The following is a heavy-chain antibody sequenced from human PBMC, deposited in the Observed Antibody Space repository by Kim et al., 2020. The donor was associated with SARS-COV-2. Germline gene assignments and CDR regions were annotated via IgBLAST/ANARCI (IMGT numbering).Heavy chain of an antibody. J-gene: IGHJ4*02. D-gene: IGHD3-10*01. CDR1: GFPFRRYW. CDR2: TNEDGSVT. CDR3: ARDLSGADDY. V-gene: IGHV3-74*01. Sequence: GGSLRLSCGVSGFPFRRYWMHWVRRAPGKGLVWVARTNEDGSVTNYADSVKDRFTISRDNAGNTLYLQMNSLTVEDTAIYYCARDLSGADDYWGQGTLVTVSS.